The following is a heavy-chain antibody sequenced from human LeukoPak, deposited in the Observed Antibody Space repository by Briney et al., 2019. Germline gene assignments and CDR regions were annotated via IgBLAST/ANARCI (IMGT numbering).Heavy chain of an antibody. V-gene: IGHV3-23*01. J-gene: IGHJ4*02. D-gene: IGHD3-10*01. CDR2: ISGNGANT. CDR1: ELTFSAYA. Sequence: GGSLRLSCVGSELTFSAYAMSWVRQTPGKGLEWVSGISGNGANTDSADSVEGRFTISRDNSKDKLYLEMTNLRAEDAAVYYCVARNGYHYAFDYWGQGTQVVVSS. CDR3: VARNGYHYAFDY.